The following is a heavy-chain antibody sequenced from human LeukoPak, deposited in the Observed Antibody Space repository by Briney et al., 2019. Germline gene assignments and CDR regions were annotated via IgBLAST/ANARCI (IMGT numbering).Heavy chain of an antibody. CDR2: ISGSGAT. V-gene: IGHV3-23*01. CDR1: GFTFSTSA. CDR3: AKDLNWGGR. Sequence: GGSLGLSCAASGFTFSTSAMTWVRQAPGKGLEWVSGISGSGATDYADSVKGRFTISRDNSKNTLYLQINSLRAEDTAVYYCAKDLNWGGRWGQGTLVTVSS. D-gene: IGHD7-27*01. J-gene: IGHJ4*02.